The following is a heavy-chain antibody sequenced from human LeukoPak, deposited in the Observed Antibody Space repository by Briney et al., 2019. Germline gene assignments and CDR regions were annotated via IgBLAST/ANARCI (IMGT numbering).Heavy chain of an antibody. Sequence: SETLSLTCTVSGGSISSYYWSWIRQPPGKGLEWIGYIYYSGSTNYNPSLKSRVTISVDTSKNQFSLKLSSVTAADTAVYYCARRPFSSGFLDIWGQGIMVTVSS. V-gene: IGHV4-59*08. CDR3: ARRPFSSGFLDI. J-gene: IGHJ3*02. CDR1: GGSISSYY. CDR2: IYYSGST. D-gene: IGHD3-22*01.